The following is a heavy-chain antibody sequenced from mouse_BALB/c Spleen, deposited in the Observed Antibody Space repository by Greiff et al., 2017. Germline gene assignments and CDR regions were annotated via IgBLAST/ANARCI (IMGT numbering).Heavy chain of an antibody. D-gene: IGHD2-1*01. V-gene: IGHV5-6-5*01. CDR2: ISSGGST. J-gene: IGHJ1*01. CDR3: ARGLDGTNLYFDV. Sequence: DVMLVESGGGLVKPGGSLKLSCAASGFTFSSYAMSWVRQTPEKRLEWVASISSGGSTYYPDSVKGRFTISRDNARNILYLQMSSLRSEDTAMYYCARGLDGTNLYFDVWGAGTTVTVSS. CDR1: GFTFSSYA.